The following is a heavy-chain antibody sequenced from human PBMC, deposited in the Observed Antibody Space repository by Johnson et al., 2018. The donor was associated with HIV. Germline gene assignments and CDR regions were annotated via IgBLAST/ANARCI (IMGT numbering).Heavy chain of an antibody. CDR2: ISWNRDKR. CDR1: GFSFDDYA. J-gene: IGHJ3*02. D-gene: IGHD3-22*01. Sequence: VQLVESGGGLVQPGRSLRLSCAASGFSFDDYAMHWVRQVPGKGLEWVERISWNRDKRDYADSVKGRFTISRDNAKNSLHLQMNSLRPEDTAVYYCTTDRPPYEPDAFDIWCQGTMVTVSS. V-gene: IGHV3-9*01. CDR3: TTDRPPYEPDAFDI.